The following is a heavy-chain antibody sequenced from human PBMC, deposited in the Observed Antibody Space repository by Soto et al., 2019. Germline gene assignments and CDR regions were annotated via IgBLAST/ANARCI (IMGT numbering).Heavy chain of an antibody. J-gene: IGHJ2*01. CDR1: EFTFSGYA. Sequence: GGSLRLSCAASEFTFSGYAVTWVRQAPGKGLEWVSTISGSGGSKYHADSVKGRFTISRDNSKNTLYLQMNSLRAADTAVYYCARDRHYDSSGYDYVGYFDLWGRGTLVTVSS. CDR3: ARDRHYDSSGYDYVGYFDL. CDR2: ISGSGGSK. D-gene: IGHD3-22*01. V-gene: IGHV3-23*01.